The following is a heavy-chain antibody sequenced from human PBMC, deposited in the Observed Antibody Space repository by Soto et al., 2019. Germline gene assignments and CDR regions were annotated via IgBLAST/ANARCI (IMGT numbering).Heavy chain of an antibody. CDR1: GGTFSSYA. CDR3: ARVNSDSSGYYPYGMDV. Sequence: SVKVSCKASGGTFSSYAISWVRQAPGQGLEWMGGIIPIFGTANYAQKFQGRVTITADESTSTAYMELSSLRSEDTAVYYCARVNSDSSGYYPYGMDVWGQGTTVTVSS. CDR2: IIPIFGTA. D-gene: IGHD3-22*01. J-gene: IGHJ6*02. V-gene: IGHV1-69*13.